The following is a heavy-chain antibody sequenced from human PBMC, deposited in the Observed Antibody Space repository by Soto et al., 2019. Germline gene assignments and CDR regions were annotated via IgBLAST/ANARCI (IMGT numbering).Heavy chain of an antibody. CDR2: INYSGST. CDR1: GDSINNYY. Sequence: QVQLQESGPGLVKPSETLSLTCTVSGDSINNYYWGWIRQPPGKGLEWIGYINYSGSTDYNPSLKIRVTLSLDTSKNQFSLKLSSVTAADTAVYFCARRNSVQDSGWYGVFDYWGRGTLVTVSS. J-gene: IGHJ4*02. V-gene: IGHV4-59*08. D-gene: IGHD6-19*01. CDR3: ARRNSVQDSGWYGVFDY.